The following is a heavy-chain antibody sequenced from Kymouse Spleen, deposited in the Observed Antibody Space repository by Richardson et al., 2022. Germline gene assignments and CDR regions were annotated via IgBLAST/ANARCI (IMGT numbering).Heavy chain of an antibody. CDR1: GGSFSGYY. D-gene: IGHD1-7*01. J-gene: IGHJ4*02. Sequence: QVQLQQWGAGLLKPSETLSLTCAVYGGSFSGYYWSWIRQPPGKGLEWIGEINHSGSTNYNPSLKSRVTISVDTSKNQFSLKLSSVTAADTAVYYCARLTGTLYYFDYWGQGTLVTVSS. CDR3: ARLTGTLYYFDY. CDR2: INHSGST. V-gene: IGHV4-34*01.